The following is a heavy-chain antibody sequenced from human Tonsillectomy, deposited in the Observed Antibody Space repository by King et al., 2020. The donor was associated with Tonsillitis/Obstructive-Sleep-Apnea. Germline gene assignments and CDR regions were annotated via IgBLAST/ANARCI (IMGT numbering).Heavy chain of an antibody. V-gene: IGHV3-9*01. CDR1: GFTFDDYA. CDR2: ISWNSGSI. CDR3: AKVGGKLRGPFDY. J-gene: IGHJ4*02. Sequence: VQLVESGGGLVQPGRSLRLSCAASGFTFDDYAMHWVRQAPGKGLEWVSGISWNSGSIGYADSVKGRFTISRDNAKNSLYLQMNSLRAEDTALYYCAKVGGKLRGPFDYWGQGTLVTVSS. D-gene: IGHD1-7*01.